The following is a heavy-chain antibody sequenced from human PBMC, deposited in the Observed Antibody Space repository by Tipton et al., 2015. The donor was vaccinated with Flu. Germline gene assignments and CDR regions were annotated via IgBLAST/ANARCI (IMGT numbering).Heavy chain of an antibody. CDR2: FYDSGST. J-gene: IGHJ4*02. D-gene: IGHD6-19*01. Sequence: LRLSCSVSGGSISGYYWSWIRQPPGKGLEWIGYFYDSGSTNYNPSLKSRVTISVDTSKNQFFLRLTSVTAADTAVYYCARHRVGLAVAGVDFWGQGTPVTVSS. V-gene: IGHV4-59*08. CDR3: ARHRVGLAVAGVDF. CDR1: GGSISGYY.